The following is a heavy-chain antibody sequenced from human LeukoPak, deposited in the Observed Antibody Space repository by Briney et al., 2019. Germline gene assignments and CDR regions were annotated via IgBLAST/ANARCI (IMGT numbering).Heavy chain of an antibody. CDR3: ARGRVGATSWGNPRRAPHFDY. CDR1: GGSISSYY. Sequence: SETLSLTCTVSGGSISSYYWSWTRQPPGKGLEWIGYIYYSGSTNYNPSLKSRVTISVDTSKNQFSLKLSSVTAADTAVYYCARGRVGATSWGNPRRAPHFDYWGQGTLVTVSS. D-gene: IGHD1-26*01. J-gene: IGHJ4*02. V-gene: IGHV4-59*01. CDR2: IYYSGST.